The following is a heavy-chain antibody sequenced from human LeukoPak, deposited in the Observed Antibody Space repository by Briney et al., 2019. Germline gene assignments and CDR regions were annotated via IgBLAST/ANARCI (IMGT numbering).Heavy chain of an antibody. V-gene: IGHV1-18*01. CDR3: ARARRGVEMATIFDY. Sequence: ASVKVSCKASGYTFTSYGISWVRQAPGQRLEWMGWISAYNGNTNYAQKLQGRVTLTTATSTSTAYMELRSLRSDDTAVYYCARARRGVEMATIFDYWGQGTLVTVSS. J-gene: IGHJ4*02. CDR2: ISAYNGNT. CDR1: GYTFTSYG. D-gene: IGHD5-24*01.